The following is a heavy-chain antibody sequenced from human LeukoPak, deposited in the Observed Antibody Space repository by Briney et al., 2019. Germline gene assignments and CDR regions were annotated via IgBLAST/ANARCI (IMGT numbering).Heavy chain of an antibody. Sequence: ASVKVSCKASGYTFTNYGINWVRQAPGQGLEWMGWISAYNGDTNYAQKLQDRVTMTTATSTSTAYMELRSLRSDDTAVYYCARDLRSVVPAASFDYWGQGTLVTVSS. CDR2: ISAYNGDT. CDR1: GYTFTNYG. J-gene: IGHJ4*02. CDR3: ARDLRSVVPAASFDY. D-gene: IGHD2-2*01. V-gene: IGHV1-18*01.